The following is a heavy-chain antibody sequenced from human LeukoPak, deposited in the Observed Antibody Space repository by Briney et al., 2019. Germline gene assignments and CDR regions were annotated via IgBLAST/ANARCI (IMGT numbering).Heavy chain of an antibody. V-gene: IGHV3-21*01. CDR2: ISSSSSYI. D-gene: IGHD1-26*01. J-gene: IGHJ5*02. CDR1: GFTFSSYS. CDR3: ARDVGGWFDP. Sequence: GGSLRLSCAASGFTFSSYSMNWVRQAPGKGLAWVSSISSSSSYIYYADSVKCRFTISRDNAKNSLYLQMNSLRAEDTAVYYCARDVGGWFDPWGQGTLVTVSS.